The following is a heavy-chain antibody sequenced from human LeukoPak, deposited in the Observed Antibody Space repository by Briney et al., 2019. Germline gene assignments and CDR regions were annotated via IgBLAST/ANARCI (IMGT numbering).Heavy chain of an antibody. CDR3: ARMYYFDSGSDNWFDP. V-gene: IGHV1-46*01. CDR2: INPSGGST. CDR1: GYTFTSYY. D-gene: IGHD3-10*01. J-gene: IGHJ5*02. Sequence: ASVKVSCKASGYTFTSYYMHWVRQAPGQGLEWMGIINPSGGSTSYAQKFQGRVTMTRDMSTSTVYMELSSLRSEDTAVYYCARMYYFDSGSDNWFDPWGQGTLVTVSS.